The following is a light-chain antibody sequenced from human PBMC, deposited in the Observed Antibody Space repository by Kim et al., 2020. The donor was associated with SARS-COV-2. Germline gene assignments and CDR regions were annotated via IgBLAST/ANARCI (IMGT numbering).Light chain of an antibody. CDR2: GAS. Sequence: VSPGERATPSCRASQSVNSRLAWYQQRPGQAPSLLIYGASTRATGIPARFSGSGSGTEFTLTITSLQSEDFAVYYCQQYNSWPRTFGQGTKVDIK. J-gene: IGKJ1*01. CDR1: QSVNSR. V-gene: IGKV3-15*01. CDR3: QQYNSWPRT.